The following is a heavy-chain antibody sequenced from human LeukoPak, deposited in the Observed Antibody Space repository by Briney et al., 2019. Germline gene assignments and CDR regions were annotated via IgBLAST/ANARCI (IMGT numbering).Heavy chain of an antibody. Sequence: PSETLSLTCTVSGGSISNYYWSWIRQPPGKGLEWIGYIYYSGSTKYNPSLKSRVTISVDTSKTQFSLRLSPVTAADTAVYYCARDWGVSARPGYMDVWGKGTTLTVSS. V-gene: IGHV4-59*01. CDR1: GGSISNYY. CDR3: ARDWGVSARPGYMDV. D-gene: IGHD6-6*01. J-gene: IGHJ6*03. CDR2: IYYSGST.